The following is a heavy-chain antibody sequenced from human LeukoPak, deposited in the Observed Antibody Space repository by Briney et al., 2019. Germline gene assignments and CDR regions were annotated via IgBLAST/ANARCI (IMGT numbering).Heavy chain of an antibody. CDR2: VYTSGST. J-gene: IGHJ6*04. D-gene: IGHD3-16*01. CDR1: GGSISSYY. CDR3: GDGLGGPLWYGMDV. V-gene: IGHV4-4*07. Sequence: SETLSLTCTVSGGSISSYYWSWIWQPAGKGLEWIGRVYTSGSTNYNPSLKSGVTMSVDTSKNQFSLKLSSVTAADTAVYYCGDGLGGPLWYGMDVWGKGNTVTVSS.